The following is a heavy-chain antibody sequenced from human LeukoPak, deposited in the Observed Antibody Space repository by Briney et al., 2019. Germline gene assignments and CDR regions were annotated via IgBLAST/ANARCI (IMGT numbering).Heavy chain of an antibody. D-gene: IGHD3-10*01. CDR3: ARLARDYYGSGSYYPGTPNWFDP. CDR1: GYSFTSYW. CDR2: IYPGDSDT. J-gene: IGHJ5*02. Sequence: KIGESLKISFKGSGYSFTSYWIGWVRQMPGKGLEWMGIIYPGDSDTRYSLSFQGQVTISADKSISTAYLQWSSLKASDTAMYYCARLARDYYGSGSYYPGTPNWFDPWGQGTLVTVSS. V-gene: IGHV5-51*01.